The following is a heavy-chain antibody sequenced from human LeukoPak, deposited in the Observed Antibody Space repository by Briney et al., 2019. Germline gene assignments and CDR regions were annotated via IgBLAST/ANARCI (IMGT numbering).Heavy chain of an antibody. J-gene: IGHJ6*02. V-gene: IGHV1-18*01. CDR1: GYTFTSYG. CDR2: ISAYNGNT. D-gene: IGHD6-13*01. CDR3: ARGRGIAAAGTFYYYYYGMDV. Sequence: ASVKVSCKASGYTFTSYGISWVRQAPGQGLEWMGWISAYNGNTNYAQKLQGRVTMTTDTSTSTAYMELRSLRSDDTAVYYCARGRGIAAAGTFYYYYYGMDVWGQGTTATVSS.